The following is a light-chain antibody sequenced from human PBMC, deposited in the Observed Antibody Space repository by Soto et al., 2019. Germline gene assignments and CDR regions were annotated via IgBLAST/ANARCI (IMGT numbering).Light chain of an antibody. CDR3: CSYAGSYTLV. V-gene: IGLV2-11*01. CDR1: SSDIGGYNY. J-gene: IGLJ2*01. CDR2: DVS. Sequence: QSVLTQPRSVSGSPGQSVTISCTGTSSDIGGYNYVSWYQQHPGKAPKVMIYDVSKRPSGVPDRFSGSKSGNTASLTISGLQADDEADYYCCSYAGSYTLVFGGGTKVTVL.